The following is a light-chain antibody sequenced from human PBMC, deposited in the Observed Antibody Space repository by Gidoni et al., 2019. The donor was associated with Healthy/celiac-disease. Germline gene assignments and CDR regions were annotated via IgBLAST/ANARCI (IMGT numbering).Light chain of an antibody. Sequence: DIQMTKSPSSLPASVGDRVTITCRASQSISSYLNWYQQKPGKAPKLLIYSASSLQSGVPSRFSGSGSGTDFTLTISSLQPEDFATYYCQQSYSTPPSTFGQGTKLEIK. CDR3: QQSYSTPPST. J-gene: IGKJ2*01. V-gene: IGKV1-39*01. CDR1: QSISSY. CDR2: SAS.